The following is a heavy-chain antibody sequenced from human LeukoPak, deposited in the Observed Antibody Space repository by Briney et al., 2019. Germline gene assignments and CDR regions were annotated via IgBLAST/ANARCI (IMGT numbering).Heavy chain of an antibody. D-gene: IGHD2-2*01. V-gene: IGHV1-69*04. CDR3: ASLLTYCSSTSCREYFQH. Sequence: GASVKVSCKASGGTFSSYAISWVRQAPGQGLEWMGRIIPILGIANYAQKFQGRVTITADKSTSTAYMELSSLRSEDTAVYYCASLLTYCSSTSCREYFQHWGQGTLVTVSS. CDR2: IIPILGIA. CDR1: GGTFSSYA. J-gene: IGHJ1*01.